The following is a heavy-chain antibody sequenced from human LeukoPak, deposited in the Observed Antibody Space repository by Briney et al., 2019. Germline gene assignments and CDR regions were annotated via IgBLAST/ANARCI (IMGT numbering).Heavy chain of an antibody. CDR3: ARVGDVIAVAGADAFDI. Sequence: ASVKVSCKASGYTFTGYYVHWVRQAPGQGLEWMGWINPNSGGTNYAQKFQGRVTMTRDTSISTAYMELSRLRSDDTAVYYCARVGDVIAVAGADAFDIWGQGTMVTVSS. D-gene: IGHD6-19*01. CDR1: GYTFTGYY. J-gene: IGHJ3*02. CDR2: INPNSGGT. V-gene: IGHV1-2*02.